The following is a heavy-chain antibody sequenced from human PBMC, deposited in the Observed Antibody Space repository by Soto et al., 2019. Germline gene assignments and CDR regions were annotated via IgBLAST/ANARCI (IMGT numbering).Heavy chain of an antibody. CDR1: GDSISRYY. J-gene: IGHJ6*02. CDR2: IYYSGET. Sequence: QVQLQESGPGLVKPSETLSLTCTVSGDSISRYYWSWIRLSPGKGLEWIGYIYYSGETNYNPSVKSRVTISVDRTKNQFSPKLSSVTAADTAVYYCARDQGWEFLNGSGMDVWGQGTTVTVSS. D-gene: IGHD3-10*01. CDR3: ARDQGWEFLNGSGMDV. V-gene: IGHV4-59*01.